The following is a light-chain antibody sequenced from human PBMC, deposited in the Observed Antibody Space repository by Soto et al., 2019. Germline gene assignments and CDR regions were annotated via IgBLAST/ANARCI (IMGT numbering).Light chain of an antibody. V-gene: IGLV2-14*03. J-gene: IGLJ1*01. CDR2: DVS. Sequence: QSALTQPASVSGSPGQTITISCSGTSSDVGGYNYVSWYQQHPGKAPKLMIFDVSNRPSGVSNRFSGSKSGNTASLTISGLQAEDEADYYCNSYTTGATYVFGDGTKVTVL. CDR1: SSDVGGYNY. CDR3: NSYTTGATYV.